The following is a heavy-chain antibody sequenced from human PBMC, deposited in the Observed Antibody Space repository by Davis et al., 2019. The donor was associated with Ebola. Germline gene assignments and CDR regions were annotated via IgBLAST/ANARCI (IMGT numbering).Heavy chain of an antibody. CDR2: ISSNGGST. J-gene: IGHJ4*02. V-gene: IGHV3-64*01. CDR1: GFTFSSYA. D-gene: IGHD4-17*01. CDR3: AREGDYGDYDY. Sequence: GESLKISCAASGFTFSSYAMHWVRQAPGKGLEYVSAISSNGGSTYYANSVKGRFTISRDNSKNTLYLQMGSLRAEDMAVYYCAREGDYGDYDYWGQGTLVTVSS.